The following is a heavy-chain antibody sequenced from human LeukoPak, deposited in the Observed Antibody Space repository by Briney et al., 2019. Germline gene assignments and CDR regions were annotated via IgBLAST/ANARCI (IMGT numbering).Heavy chain of an antibody. V-gene: IGHV3-7*01. J-gene: IGHJ1*01. CDR2: IKQDGSEK. Sequence: PGGSLRLSCAASGFTFSSYWMSWVRQAPGKGLEWVANIKQDGSEKYYVDSVKGRFTISRDNAKNSLCLQMNSPRAEDTAVYYCARWGYCSSTSCRGGFQHWGQGTLVTVSS. D-gene: IGHD2-2*01. CDR1: GFTFSSYW. CDR3: ARWGYCSSTSCRGGFQH.